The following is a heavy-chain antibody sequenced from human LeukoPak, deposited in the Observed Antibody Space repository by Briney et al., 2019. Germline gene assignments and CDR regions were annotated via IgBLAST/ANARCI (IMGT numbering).Heavy chain of an antibody. Sequence: SVKASCKTSGGIITNYAISWVRQAPGQGLEGVGVIIPIFGTSNYAQKFQGRVTITADKSTNTAYMELSSLRSEDTAVYYCARVAAAIPPWYFDLWGRGTLVTVSS. CDR3: ARVAAAIPPWYFDL. CDR1: GGIITNYA. CDR2: IIPIFGTS. J-gene: IGHJ2*01. D-gene: IGHD2-2*01. V-gene: IGHV1-69*06.